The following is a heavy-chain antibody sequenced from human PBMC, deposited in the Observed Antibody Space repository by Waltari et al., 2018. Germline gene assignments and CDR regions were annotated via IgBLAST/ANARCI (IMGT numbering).Heavy chain of an antibody. V-gene: IGHV4-34*01. D-gene: IGHD3-3*01. CDR3: ARGHRYYDFWSGYSNWFDP. CDR1: GGSFSGYY. Sequence: QVQLQQWGAGLLKPSETLSLTCAVYGGSFSGYYWRWIRQPPGKGLEWIGEINHSGSTIDNPSLKSRVTISVDTSKNQFSLKLSSVTAADTAVYYCARGHRYYDFWSGYSNWFDPWGQRTLVTVSS. J-gene: IGHJ5*02. CDR2: INHSGST.